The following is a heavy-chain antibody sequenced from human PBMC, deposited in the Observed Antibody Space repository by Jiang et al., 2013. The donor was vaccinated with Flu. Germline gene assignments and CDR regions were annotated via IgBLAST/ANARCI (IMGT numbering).Heavy chain of an antibody. Sequence: SGAEVKKPGASVKVSCKTSGYTFTTYGLSWVRQAPGQGLEWMGWISAYYGSTNYAENLQGRVTMTRDTSTSTAYMELRSLRSDDTAVYYCVSERQTGEVVFFAFWGQGTLVTVPS. CDR3: VSERQTGEVVFFAF. CDR2: ISAYYGST. CDR1: GYTFTTYG. D-gene: IGHD3-3*01. J-gene: IGHJ4*02. V-gene: IGHV1-18*01.